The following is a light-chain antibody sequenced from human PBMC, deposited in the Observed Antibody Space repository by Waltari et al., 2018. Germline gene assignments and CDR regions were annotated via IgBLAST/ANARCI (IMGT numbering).Light chain of an antibody. Sequence: DIQMTQSPSSLSASVGDRVTITCRASQTISTYLNWYQQKPGKAPELLIYATSSLQSGVPSRFSGSGSGTDFTLTITSLQPEDFATYYCQQSYGTRWTFGRGTKVEIK. V-gene: IGKV1-39*01. CDR1: QTISTY. CDR3: QQSYGTRWT. CDR2: ATS. J-gene: IGKJ1*01.